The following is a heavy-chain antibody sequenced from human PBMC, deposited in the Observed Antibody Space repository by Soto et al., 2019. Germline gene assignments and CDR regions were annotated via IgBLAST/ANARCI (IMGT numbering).Heavy chain of an antibody. CDR2: INHSGST. D-gene: IGHD6-6*01. CDR1: GGSFSGYY. J-gene: IGHJ6*02. V-gene: IGHV4-34*01. Sequence: SETLSLTCAVYGGSFSGYYWSWIRQPPGKGLEWIGEINHSGSTNYNPSLKSRVTISVDTSKNQFSLKLSSVTAADTAVYYCARSKYSQDYHYYYGMDVWGQGTTVTVSS. CDR3: ARSKYSQDYHYYYGMDV.